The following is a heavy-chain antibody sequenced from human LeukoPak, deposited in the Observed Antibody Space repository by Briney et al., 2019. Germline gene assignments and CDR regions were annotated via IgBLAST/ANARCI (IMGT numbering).Heavy chain of an antibody. Sequence: SQTLSLTCTVSGDSISTGGYFWSWVRQPAGKGLEWLGEVGHSGLTNYKPSLKSRLTISLDMSKNQFSLRLTSVTAADTAVYYCARDGGPNNYWFDPWGQGTLVTVSS. CDR3: ARDGGPNNYWFDP. CDR1: GDSISTGGYF. D-gene: IGHD4-23*01. CDR2: VGHSGLT. J-gene: IGHJ5*02. V-gene: IGHV4-61*09.